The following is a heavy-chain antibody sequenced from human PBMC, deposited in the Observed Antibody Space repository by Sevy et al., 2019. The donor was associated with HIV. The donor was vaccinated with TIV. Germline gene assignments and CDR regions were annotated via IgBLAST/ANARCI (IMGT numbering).Heavy chain of an antibody. Sequence: GGSLRLSCVASGFPFNYYAMNWVRQAPGKGLEWILYINSDSDTMYYGDSVKGRFTISRENAKNSLYLQMNSLRDADTAVYYCARERGTYYDTSGYPYLLEAGFDYWGQGTLVTVSS. V-gene: IGHV3-48*02. CDR1: GFPFNYYA. J-gene: IGHJ4*02. CDR3: ARERGTYYDTSGYPYLLEAGFDY. CDR2: INSDSDTM. D-gene: IGHD3-22*01.